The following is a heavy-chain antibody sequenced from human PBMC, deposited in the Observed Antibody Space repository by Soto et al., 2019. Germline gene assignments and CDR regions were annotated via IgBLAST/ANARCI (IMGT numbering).Heavy chain of an antibody. V-gene: IGHV4-34*01. CDR2: INHSGST. D-gene: IGHD4-17*01. Sequence: PSETLSLTCAVYGGSFSGYYWSWIRQPPGKGLEWIGEINHSGSTNYNPSLKSRVTISVDTSKNQFSLKLSSVTAADTAVYYCASLRTTVTTIYYYYGMDVWGQGTTVTVSS. CDR1: GGSFSGYY. J-gene: IGHJ6*02. CDR3: ASLRTTVTTIYYYYGMDV.